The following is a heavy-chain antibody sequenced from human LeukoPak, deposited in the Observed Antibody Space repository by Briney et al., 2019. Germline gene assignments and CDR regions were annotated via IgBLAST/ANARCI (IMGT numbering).Heavy chain of an antibody. J-gene: IGHJ4*02. Sequence: GGALRLSCAASGFTISNAWLSWDRTPQGNALEWVNRIKSKTDGGTTDYAAPVKGRFTISRDDSKNTLYLQMNSLKTEDTAVYYCTTEEADSYGPFDYWGQGTLVTVSS. CDR3: TTEEADSYGPFDY. V-gene: IGHV3-15*01. CDR1: GFTISNAW. CDR2: IKSKTDGGTT. D-gene: IGHD5-18*01.